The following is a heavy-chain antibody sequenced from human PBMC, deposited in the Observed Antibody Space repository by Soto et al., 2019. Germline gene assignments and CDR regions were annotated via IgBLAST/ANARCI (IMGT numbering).Heavy chain of an antibody. D-gene: IGHD2-2*01. V-gene: IGHV3-11*04. CDR2: ISSSGSYI. Sequence: PGGSLRLSCAASGFTFSDYYMSWVRQAPGKGLEWVSYISSSGSYIYYADSVKGRFTISRDNAKNSLYLQMNSLRAEDTAVYYCARVRGIVVVPSAMGYYYYGMDVYGQGTTVTVS. CDR3: ARVRGIVVVPSAMGYYYYGMDV. J-gene: IGHJ6*02. CDR1: GFTFSDYY.